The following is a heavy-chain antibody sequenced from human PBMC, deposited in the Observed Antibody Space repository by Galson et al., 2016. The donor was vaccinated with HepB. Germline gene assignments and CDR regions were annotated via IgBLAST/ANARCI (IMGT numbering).Heavy chain of an antibody. CDR2: INTNTANP. V-gene: IGHV7-4-1*01. CDR1: GYTFSTYA. D-gene: IGHD1-26*01. J-gene: IGHJ6*01. CDR3: ARDLRLLGDYDPSLHQGPIGLPPGTLLQEHL. Sequence: VKVSCQASGYTFSTYAMNCVRQAPGEGLEWTGWINTNTANPTYAQGFTGRFVFSLDTSVSTAYLQICSLKAEDTAVYYCARDLRLLGDYDPSLHQGPIGLPPGTLLQEHLWG.